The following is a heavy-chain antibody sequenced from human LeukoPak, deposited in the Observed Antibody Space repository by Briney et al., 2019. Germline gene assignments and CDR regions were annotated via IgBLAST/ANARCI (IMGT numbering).Heavy chain of an antibody. CDR3: ARHESPYYYNSSGYYYWFDP. CDR2: IYYSGST. J-gene: IGHJ5*02. Sequence: SETLSLTCTVSGGSISSYYWSWIRQPPGKGLEWIGYIYYSGSTNYNPSPKSRVTISVDTSKNQFSLKLSSVTAADTAVYYCARHESPYYYNSSGYYYWFDPWGQGTLVTVSS. V-gene: IGHV4-59*08. CDR1: GGSISSYY. D-gene: IGHD3-22*01.